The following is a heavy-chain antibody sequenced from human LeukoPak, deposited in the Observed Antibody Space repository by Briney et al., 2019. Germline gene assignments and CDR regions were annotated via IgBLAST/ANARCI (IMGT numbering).Heavy chain of an antibody. Sequence: GGSLRLSCAASGFTFSDYYMSWIRQAPGKGLEWVAGISGSGGGTNYADSVKGRFTISRDNPRNTLYLQMNSLRAEDTAVYFCAKRGVVIRVILVGFHKEAYYFDSWGQGALVTVSS. CDR1: GFTFSDYY. J-gene: IGHJ4*02. D-gene: IGHD3-22*01. CDR2: ISGSGGGT. CDR3: AKRGVVIRVILVGFHKEAYYFDS. V-gene: IGHV3-23*01.